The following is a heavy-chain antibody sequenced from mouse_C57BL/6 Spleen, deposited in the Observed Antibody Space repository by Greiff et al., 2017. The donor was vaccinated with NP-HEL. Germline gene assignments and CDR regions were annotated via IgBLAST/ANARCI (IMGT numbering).Heavy chain of an antibody. CDR1: GYTFTSYW. V-gene: IGHV1-50*01. CDR3: ARRVPGAQATAWFAY. Sequence: QVQLQQPGAELVKPGASVKLSCKASGYTFTSYWMQWVKQRPGQGLEWIGEIDPSDSYTNYNQKFKGKATLTVDTSSSTAYMQLSSLTSEDSAVYYCARRVPGAQATAWFAYWGQGTLVTVSA. CDR2: IDPSDSYT. D-gene: IGHD3-2*02. J-gene: IGHJ3*01.